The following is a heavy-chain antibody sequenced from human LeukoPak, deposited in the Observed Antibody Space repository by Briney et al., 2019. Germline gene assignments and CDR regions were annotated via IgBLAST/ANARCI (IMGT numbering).Heavy chain of an antibody. V-gene: IGHV3-53*05. Sequence: GGSLRLYCAASGFTVSSNYMSWVRQAPGQGLEWGSVLYSGGSTYYADSVKGQFTISRDNSKNTLYLQMNSLRAEDTAVYYCARVEVTTFYYYYYMDVWGKGTTVTVSS. CDR3: ARVEVTTFYYYYYMDV. J-gene: IGHJ6*03. D-gene: IGHD4-17*01. CDR1: GFTVSSNY. CDR2: LYSGGST.